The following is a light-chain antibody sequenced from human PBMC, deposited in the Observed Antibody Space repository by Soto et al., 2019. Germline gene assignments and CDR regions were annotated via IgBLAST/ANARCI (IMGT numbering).Light chain of an antibody. CDR2: GAS. CDR3: QQYKNWPAWT. V-gene: IGKV3-15*01. CDR1: QSVSSN. J-gene: IGKJ1*01. Sequence: EIVMTQSPATLSVSPGERATLSCRASQSVSSNLAWYQQKPGQAPRLLIHGASTRATGTPARFSGSGSGTEFTLTISSLQSEDSAVYYCQQYKNWPAWTFGQGTKVEVK.